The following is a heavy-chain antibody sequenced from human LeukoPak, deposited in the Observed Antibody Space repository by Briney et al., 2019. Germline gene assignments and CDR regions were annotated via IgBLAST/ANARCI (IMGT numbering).Heavy chain of an antibody. CDR3: ARGTQVAGYAFDI. CDR2: IYSGGST. D-gene: IGHD6-19*01. J-gene: IGHJ3*02. V-gene: IGHV3-53*01. CDR1: GFTVSRNY. Sequence: GGSLTLPCAPCGFTVSRNYMSWLRQAPGKGLECVSVIYSGGSTYYADSVKGRFTISRDNSKNTLYLQMNSLRAEDTAVYYCARGTQVAGYAFDIWGQGTMVTVSS.